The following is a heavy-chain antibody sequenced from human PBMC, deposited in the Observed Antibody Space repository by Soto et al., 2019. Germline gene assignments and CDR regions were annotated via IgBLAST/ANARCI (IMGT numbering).Heavy chain of an antibody. V-gene: IGHV3-7*03. CDR2: IKQDGSEK. CDR1: GFTFRSNW. CDR3: ATSGGGWLQPPV. D-gene: IGHD5-12*01. Sequence: EVQLVESGGGLVQPGGSLRLSSAASGFTFRSNWMSWVRQAPGKGLEWVANIKQDGSEKYYVDSVKGRFTISRDNAKNSLYLQMNSLRAEDTAVYYCATSGGGWLQPPVWGQGTLVTVSS. J-gene: IGHJ4*02.